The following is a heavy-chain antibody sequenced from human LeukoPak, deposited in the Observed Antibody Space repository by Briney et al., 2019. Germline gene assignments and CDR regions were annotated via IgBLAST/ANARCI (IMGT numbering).Heavy chain of an antibody. CDR2: IYSGGST. CDR3: ARDLSVGSSWASDAFDI. J-gene: IGHJ3*02. Sequence: GGSLRLSCAASGFTVSSNYMSWVRQAPGKGLEWGSVIYSGGSTYYADSVKGRFTISRDNSENTLYLQMNSLRAEDTAVYYCARDLSVGSSWASDAFDIWGQGTMVTVSS. D-gene: IGHD6-13*01. V-gene: IGHV3-66*02. CDR1: GFTVSSNY.